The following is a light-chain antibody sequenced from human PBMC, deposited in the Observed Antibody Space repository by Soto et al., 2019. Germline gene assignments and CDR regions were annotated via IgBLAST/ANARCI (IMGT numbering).Light chain of an antibody. CDR2: DAS. Sequence: MTQSPSTLPASVGDSGTITCRASQSISRWLAWYQQKPGKATKLLIYDASRLESWVPSRLSGSGTGTEFALTLSSLQPDDYATEYCHQSYSTPPFTFGPGTKVDIK. CDR1: QSISRW. J-gene: IGKJ3*01. CDR3: HQSYSTPPFT. V-gene: IGKV1-5*01.